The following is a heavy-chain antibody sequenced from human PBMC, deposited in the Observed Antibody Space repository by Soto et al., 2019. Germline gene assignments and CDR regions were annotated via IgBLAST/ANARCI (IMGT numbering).Heavy chain of an antibody. Sequence: EVQLVESGGGLVQPGGSLRLSCAASGFTFTRYSMNWVRQAPGKGLEWVSSISSTTNYIYYGDSMKGQFTISRDNGKNSLYLEMHSLRAEDTAVYYCARESEDLTSNFDYWGQGTLVTVSS. CDR3: ARESEDLTSNFDY. CDR1: GFTFTRYS. J-gene: IGHJ4*02. V-gene: IGHV3-21*06. CDR2: ISSTTNYI.